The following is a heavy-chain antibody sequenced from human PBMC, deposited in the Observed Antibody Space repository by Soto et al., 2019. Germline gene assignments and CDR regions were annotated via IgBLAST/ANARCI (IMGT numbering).Heavy chain of an antibody. Sequence: QVQLQESGPGVVKPSETLSLTCSVSGGSISNFFWSWIRQPPGKGLEWIGYVYYTGSTSYNPSLKSRVTISVDMSNKQLSLNVSSVTAADTAVYYCARYSSGWPGNGMDVWGQGTAVTVSS. CDR1: GGSISNFF. V-gene: IGHV4-59*01. D-gene: IGHD6-19*01. J-gene: IGHJ6*02. CDR2: VYYTGST. CDR3: ARYSSGWPGNGMDV.